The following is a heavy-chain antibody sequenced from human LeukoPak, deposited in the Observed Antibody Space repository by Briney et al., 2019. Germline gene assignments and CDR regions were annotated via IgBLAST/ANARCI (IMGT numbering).Heavy chain of an antibody. J-gene: IGHJ5*01. D-gene: IGHD6-13*01. CDR2: IYPTDIT. Sequence: SETLSLTCTVSGGSISNSYWSWIRQPAGKGLEWIGRIYPTDITTYNPSLKSRVTLSVDTSKNQFSLKVNSVTAADAAVYYCARGPGQLTSECFNSWGQGILVTVSS. CDR1: GGSISNSY. V-gene: IGHV4-4*07. CDR3: ARGPGQLTSECFNS.